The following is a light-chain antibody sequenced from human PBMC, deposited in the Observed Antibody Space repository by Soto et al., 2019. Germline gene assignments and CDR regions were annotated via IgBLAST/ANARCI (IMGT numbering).Light chain of an antibody. CDR1: QGISSY. CDR2: AAS. J-gene: IGKJ4*01. CDR3: QQHNSYPLT. Sequence: DIQLTQSPSFLSASVGDRVTITCRASQGISSYLAWYQQKPGKAPKLLIYAASTLQSGVPSRFSGSRSGTEFTLTISSLRPEDFATYYCQQHNSYPLTFGGGTKVEIK. V-gene: IGKV1-9*01.